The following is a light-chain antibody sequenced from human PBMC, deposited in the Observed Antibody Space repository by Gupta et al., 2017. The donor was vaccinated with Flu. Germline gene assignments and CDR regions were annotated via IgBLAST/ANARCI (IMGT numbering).Light chain of an antibody. Sequence: DVMMNQTPLSLRFTLVPPASISCQSSQSLVYRDGNTYLHWFQQRPGQSPRRLIYKVSHRESGVPDRFSGSGSGTDFTLKISRVEAEDVGVYYCMQGSRWPWAFGQGTKVEIK. CDR2: KVS. CDR3: MQGSRWPWA. V-gene: IGKV2-30*01. J-gene: IGKJ1*01. CDR1: QSLVYRDGNTY.